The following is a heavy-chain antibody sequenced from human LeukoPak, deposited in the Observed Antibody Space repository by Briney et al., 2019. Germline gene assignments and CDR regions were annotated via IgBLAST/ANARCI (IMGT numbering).Heavy chain of an antibody. CDR2: INPSGGST. CDR3: VRAPTDYGGNFDY. CDR1: GYTFTSYY. D-gene: IGHD4-23*01. J-gene: IGHJ4*02. Sequence: ASVKVSCKASGYTFTSYYMHWVRQAPGQGLEWMGIINPSGGSTSYAQKFQGRVTITRDASASTAYMDLSSLRSEDTAIYYCVRAPTDYGGNFDYWGQGILVTVSS. V-gene: IGHV1-46*01.